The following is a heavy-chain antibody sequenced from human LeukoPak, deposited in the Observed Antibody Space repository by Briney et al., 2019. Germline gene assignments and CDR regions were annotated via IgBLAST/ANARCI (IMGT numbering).Heavy chain of an antibody. V-gene: IGHV3-48*02. Sequence: GGSLRLSCAASGFTFSSHSMNWVRQAPGKGLEWVSYISSSSSTTYYADSVKGRFTISRDNAKNSLYLQMNSVTDEDTAVYYCARLSTVATPGFDYWGQGTLVTVSS. J-gene: IGHJ4*02. D-gene: IGHD4-23*01. CDR3: ARLSTVATPGFDY. CDR1: GFTFSSHS. CDR2: ISSSSSTT.